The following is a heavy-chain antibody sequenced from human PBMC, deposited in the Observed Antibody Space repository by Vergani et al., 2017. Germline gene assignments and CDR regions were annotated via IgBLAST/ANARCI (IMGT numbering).Heavy chain of an antibody. CDR3: ARGEGVIEANRKGYYYYGMDV. V-gene: IGHV3-48*01. J-gene: IGHJ6*02. Sequence: EVQLVESGGGLVQPGGSLRLSCAASGFTFSSYSMNWVRQAPGKGLEWVSYISSSSSTIYYADSVKGRFTISRDNAKNSLYLQMNSLRAEDTAVYYCARGEGVIEANRKGYYYYGMDVWGQGTTVTVSS. D-gene: IGHD3-22*01. CDR1: GFTFSSYS. CDR2: ISSSSSTI.